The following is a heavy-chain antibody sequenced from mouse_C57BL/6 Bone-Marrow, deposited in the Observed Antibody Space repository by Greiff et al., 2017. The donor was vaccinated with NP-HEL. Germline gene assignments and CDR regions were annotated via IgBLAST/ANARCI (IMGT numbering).Heavy chain of an antibody. CDR2: INYDGSST. CDR1: GFTFSDYY. J-gene: IGHJ1*03. Sequence: EVMLVESEGGLVQPGSSMKLSCTASGFTFSDYYMAWVRQVPEKGLEWVANINYDGSSTYYLDSLKSRFIISRDNAKNILYLQMSSLKSEDTATYCCARGGSYWYFDVWGTGTTVTVSS. V-gene: IGHV5-16*01. CDR3: ARGGSYWYFDV.